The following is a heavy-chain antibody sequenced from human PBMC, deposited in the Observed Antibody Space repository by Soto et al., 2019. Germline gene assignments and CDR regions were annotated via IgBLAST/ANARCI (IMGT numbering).Heavy chain of an antibody. Sequence: QTFSLPCAISENCVSSNRPSWDWIRTSPSRGLEWLGRTYYRSKWYNDYAVSVKSRITINPDTSKNQFSLQLNSVTPEDTAVYYCARESSGYYFDYWGQGTLVTGSS. CDR3: ARESSGYYFDY. J-gene: IGHJ4*02. CDR2: TYYRSKWYN. CDR1: ENCVSSNRPS. V-gene: IGHV6-1*01. D-gene: IGHD3-22*01.